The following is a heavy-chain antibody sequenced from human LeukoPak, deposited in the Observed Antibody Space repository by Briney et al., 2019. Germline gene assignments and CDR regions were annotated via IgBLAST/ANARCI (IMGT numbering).Heavy chain of an antibody. Sequence: SETLSLTCTVSGGSISSGSYYWSWIRQPAGKGLEWIGRIYTSGSTNYNPSLKSRVTMSVDTSKNQFSLKLSSVTAADTAVYYCARGYSSDRWPYYYYMDVWGKGTTVTVSS. CDR1: GGSISSGSYY. D-gene: IGHD6-25*01. V-gene: IGHV4-61*02. CDR3: ARGYSSDRWPYYYYMDV. J-gene: IGHJ6*03. CDR2: IYTSGST.